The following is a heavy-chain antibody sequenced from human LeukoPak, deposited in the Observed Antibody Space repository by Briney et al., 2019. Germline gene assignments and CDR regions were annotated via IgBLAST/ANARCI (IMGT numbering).Heavy chain of an antibody. CDR2: ISYDGSNK. V-gene: IGHV3-30*03. CDR3: IRESNYYDSSTSPGYFDL. CDR1: GFTFSSYG. J-gene: IGHJ2*01. D-gene: IGHD3-22*01. Sequence: GGSLRLSCAASGFTFSSYGMHWVRQAPGKGLEWVAFISYDGSNKYYPDSVKGRFTISRDNSKNTLYLQMNSLRAGDTAVYYCIRESNYYDSSTSPGYFDLWGRGTLVTVSS.